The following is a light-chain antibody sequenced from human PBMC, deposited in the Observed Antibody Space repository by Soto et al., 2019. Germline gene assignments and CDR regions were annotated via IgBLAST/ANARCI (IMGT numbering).Light chain of an antibody. J-gene: IGKJ4*01. Sequence: EIVLTQSPATLSLSPGERATLSCRASPSVSSYLDWYQQKPGQAPRLLIYDAFNRATGVPARFSGSGSGTDFTLTISSLEPEDFAVYYCQQRSNWPLTFGGGTKVEIK. CDR1: PSVSSY. CDR3: QQRSNWPLT. V-gene: IGKV3-11*01. CDR2: DAF.